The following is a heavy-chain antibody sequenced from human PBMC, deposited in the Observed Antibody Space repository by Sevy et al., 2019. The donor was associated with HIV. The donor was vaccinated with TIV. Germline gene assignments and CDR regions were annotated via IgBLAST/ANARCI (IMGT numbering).Heavy chain of an antibody. D-gene: IGHD2-2*01. J-gene: IGHJ4*02. Sequence: ASVKVSCKDSGYTFTDYYMHWVRQAPGQGLEWMGRINPKSGGTNYAQKVQSRVTMTRDTSISTAYMELSRLRSDDTAVYYCARYCSCTSCYAPPFDYWGQGTLVTVSS. CDR2: INPKSGGT. CDR3: ARYCSCTSCYAPPFDY. V-gene: IGHV1-2*06. CDR1: GYTFTDYY.